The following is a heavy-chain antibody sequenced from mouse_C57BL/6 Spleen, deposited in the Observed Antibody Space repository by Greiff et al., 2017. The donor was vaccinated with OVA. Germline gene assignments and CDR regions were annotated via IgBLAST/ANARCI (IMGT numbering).Heavy chain of an antibody. J-gene: IGHJ3*01. CDR3: ARDGDGYYGFAY. V-gene: IGHV1-20*01. CDR2: INPYNGDT. CDR1: GYSFTGYF. D-gene: IGHD2-3*01. Sequence: VQLKESGPELVKPGDSVKISCKASGYSFTGYFMNWVMQSHGKSLEWIGRINPYNGDTFYNQKFKGKATLTVDKSSSTAHMELRSLTSEDSAVYYCARDGDGYYGFAYWGQGTLVTVSA.